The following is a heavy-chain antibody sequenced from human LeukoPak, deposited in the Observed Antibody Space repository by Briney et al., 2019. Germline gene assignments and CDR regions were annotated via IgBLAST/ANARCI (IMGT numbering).Heavy chain of an antibody. CDR3: ATEWYTRGWYPDY. J-gene: IGHJ4*02. V-gene: IGHV3-33*01. CDR2: IWYDGSNK. D-gene: IGHD6-19*01. Sequence: GRSLRLSCAASGFTFSSYGMHWVRQAPGKGLEWVAVIWYDGSNKYYADSVKGRFTISRDNSKNMLYLQMNSLRAEDTAVYYCATEWYTRGWYPDYWGQGTLVTVSS. CDR1: GFTFSSYG.